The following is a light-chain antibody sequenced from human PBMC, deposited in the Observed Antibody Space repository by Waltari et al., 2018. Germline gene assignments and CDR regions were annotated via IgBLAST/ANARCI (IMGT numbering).Light chain of an antibody. Sequence: QSVLTQPPSASGTPGQRVTISCSASSSNIGSNVVTWYQQLPGTAPKLLIYSNSQRPSGVPDRFSGSKSGTSASLAISGLQSADEADYYCAAWDDGLNGYVFGIGTTVTVL. V-gene: IGLV1-44*01. CDR2: SNS. J-gene: IGLJ1*01. CDR3: AAWDDGLNGYV. CDR1: SSNIGSNV.